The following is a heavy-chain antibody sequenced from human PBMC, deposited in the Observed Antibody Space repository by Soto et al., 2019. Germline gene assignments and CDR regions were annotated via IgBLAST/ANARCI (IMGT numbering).Heavy chain of an antibody. CDR1: GGSISSGGYY. J-gene: IGHJ1*01. CDR3: ANNRGGLAYPQH. D-gene: IGHD2-21*01. CDR2: IYYSGST. V-gene: IGHV4-31*03. Sequence: QVQLQESGPGLVKPSQTLSLTCTVSGGSISSGGYYWSWIRQHPGKGLEWIGYIYYSGSTYYTPSLKSRVTISVDTSKNQFALKLSSVTAADTAVYYCANNRGGLAYPQHWGQGTLVTVSS.